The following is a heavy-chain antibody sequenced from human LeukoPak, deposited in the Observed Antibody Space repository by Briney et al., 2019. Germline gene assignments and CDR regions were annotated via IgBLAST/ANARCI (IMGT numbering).Heavy chain of an antibody. Sequence: ASVKVSCKASGYTFTGYYMHWVRQAPGQGLEWMGWINPNSGGTNYAQKFQGWVTTTRDTSISTAYMELSRLRSDDTAVYYCAREIPAAGAFDYWGQGTLVTVSS. CDR2: INPNSGGT. J-gene: IGHJ4*02. CDR3: AREIPAAGAFDY. D-gene: IGHD6-13*01. V-gene: IGHV1-2*04. CDR1: GYTFTGYY.